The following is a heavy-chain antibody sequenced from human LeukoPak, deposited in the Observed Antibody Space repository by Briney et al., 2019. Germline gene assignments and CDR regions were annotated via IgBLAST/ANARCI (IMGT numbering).Heavy chain of an antibody. Sequence: GGSLRLSCVASGFTFSNYAMSWVRQAPGKGLEWVSGISGSAATTYYADSVKGRFTISRDNSKNTLYLQMNSLRAGDTAVYYCAKGDIVVVPAAPNWFDPWGQGILVTVSS. CDR3: AKGDIVVVPAAPNWFDP. V-gene: IGHV3-23*01. CDR1: GFTFSNYA. J-gene: IGHJ5*02. D-gene: IGHD2-2*01. CDR2: ISGSAATT.